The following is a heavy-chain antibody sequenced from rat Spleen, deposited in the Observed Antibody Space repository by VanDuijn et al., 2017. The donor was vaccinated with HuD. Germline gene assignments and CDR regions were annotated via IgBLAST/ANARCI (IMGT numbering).Heavy chain of an antibody. CDR1: GFTFSDYN. CDR2: ISYDGGNT. D-gene: IGHD1-11*01. J-gene: IGHJ2*01. CDR3: AKDEGLLDY. Sequence: EVQLVESGGGLVQPGRSLKLSCAASGFTFSDYNMAWVRQAPTKGLEWVASISYDGGNTYYRDSVKGRFTISRDNAKSRLYLQMDSLRSEDTSTYYCAKDEGLLDYWGQGVMVTVSS. V-gene: IGHV5-20*01.